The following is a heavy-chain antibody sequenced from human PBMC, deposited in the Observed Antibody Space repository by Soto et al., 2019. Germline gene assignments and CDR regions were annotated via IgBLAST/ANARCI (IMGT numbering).Heavy chain of an antibody. V-gene: IGHV3-21*01. CDR3: ARDSPLRYTVTHHFDY. J-gene: IGHJ4*02. D-gene: IGHD4-17*01. CDR2: ISSSSSYI. CDR1: GFTFSSYS. Sequence: GGSLRLSCAASGFTFSSYSMNWVRQAPGKGLEWVSSISSSSSYIYYADSVKGRFTISRDNAKNSLYLQMNSLRAEDTAVYYCARDSPLRYTVTHHFDYWGQGTLVTVSS.